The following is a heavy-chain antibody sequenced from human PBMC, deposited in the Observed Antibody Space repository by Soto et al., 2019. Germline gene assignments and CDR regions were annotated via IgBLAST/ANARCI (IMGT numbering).Heavy chain of an antibody. CDR3: VSQRTTVPTQAYFDY. D-gene: IGHD4-17*01. CDR1: GGSVTNSSYY. Sequence: SETQSLPCTVSGGSVTNSSYYWGWIRQSPGKGLEWIGSVYYRGRSYSKSSVKSRVTISVDTSKNRFSLSLNSVTASDTAVYFCVSQRTTVPTQAYFDYWGPEALVTVSS. V-gene: IGHV4-39*01. CDR2: VYYRGRS. J-gene: IGHJ4*02.